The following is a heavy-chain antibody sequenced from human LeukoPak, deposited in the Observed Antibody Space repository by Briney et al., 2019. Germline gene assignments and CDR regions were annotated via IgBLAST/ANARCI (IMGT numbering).Heavy chain of an antibody. V-gene: IGHV1-18*01. J-gene: IGHJ6*02. D-gene: IGHD3-22*01. CDR1: GYTFTSYG. CDR2: ISAYNGNT. CDR3: AKEDIYYGCSGYYAKVNYYGMDV. Sequence: GASVKVSCKASGYTFTSYGISWVRQAPGQGLEWMGWISAYNGNTNYAQKLQGRVTMTTDTSTSTAYMELRSLRSDDTAVYISAKEDIYYGCSGYYAKVNYYGMDVWGQGTTVTVSS.